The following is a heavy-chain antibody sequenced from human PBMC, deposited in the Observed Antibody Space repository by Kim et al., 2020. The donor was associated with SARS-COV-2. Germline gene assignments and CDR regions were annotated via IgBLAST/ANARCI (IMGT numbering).Heavy chain of an antibody. CDR3: ARDLGMVRGVIIRGWWYFDL. CDR2: IYYSEST. D-gene: IGHD3-10*01. Sequence: SETLSLTCTVSGGSISSYYWSWIRQPPGKGLEWIGYIYYSESTNYNPSLKSRVTISVDTSKNQFSLKLSSVTAADTAVYYCARDLGMVRGVIIRGWWYFDLWGRGTLVTVSS. J-gene: IGHJ2*01. CDR1: GGSISSYY. V-gene: IGHV4-59*01.